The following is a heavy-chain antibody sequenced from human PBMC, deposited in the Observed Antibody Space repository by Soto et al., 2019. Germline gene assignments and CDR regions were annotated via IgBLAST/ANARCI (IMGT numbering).Heavy chain of an antibody. D-gene: IGHD6-19*01. J-gene: IGHJ5*02. CDR3: ARHYSSGSRNWFDP. CDR1: GGSINSSSYF. Sequence: PSETLSLTCSVTGGSINSSSYFWGWVRQPPGKGLEWIGSIYYSGSTYYNPSLRSRVTISVDTSKNQFSLKLSSVTAADTAVFYCARHYSSGSRNWFDPWGQGTLVTVST. CDR2: IYYSGST. V-gene: IGHV4-39*01.